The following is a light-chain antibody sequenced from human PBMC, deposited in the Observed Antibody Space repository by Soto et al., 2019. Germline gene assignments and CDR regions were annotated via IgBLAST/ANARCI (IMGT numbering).Light chain of an antibody. Sequence: EIVMTQSPATLSVSPGERATLSCRASQSVSSNLAWYQQNPGQAPRLLIYGASTRATGIPARFSGSASGTEFTLTISNMQSEDFAVYYCQQYNNWPPITFGQATKLVIK. J-gene: IGKJ2*01. CDR1: QSVSSN. CDR3: QQYNNWPPIT. V-gene: IGKV3-15*01. CDR2: GAS.